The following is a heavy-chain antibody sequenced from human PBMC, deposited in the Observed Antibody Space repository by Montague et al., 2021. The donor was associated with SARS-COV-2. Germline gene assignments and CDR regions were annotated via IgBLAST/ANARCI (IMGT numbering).Heavy chain of an antibody. CDR3: ARQPSNWYDP. Sequence: QSGAEVKLPGESLKISCKTSGYNFTRYWIGWVRQMPGKGLEWMGIINPGDSDTKYSPSFQGQVTISADKSIGTAYLQWSSLKTSDTAMYYCARQPSNWYDPWGQGTLATASS. J-gene: IGHJ5*02. V-gene: IGHV5-51*01. CDR1: GYNFTRYW. CDR2: INPGDSDT.